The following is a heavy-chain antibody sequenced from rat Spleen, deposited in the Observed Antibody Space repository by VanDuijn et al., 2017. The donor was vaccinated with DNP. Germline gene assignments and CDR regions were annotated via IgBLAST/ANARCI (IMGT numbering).Heavy chain of an antibody. CDR3: ARHTTGIIWYFDF. CDR1: GFSLTSNG. D-gene: IGHD1-9*01. CDR2: IWAGGST. V-gene: IGHV2-72*01. Sequence: QVQLEESGPGLMQPSETLSLTCTVSGFSLTSNGVGWVRQPLGKGLVWMGTIWAGGSTNYNSAVQSRLSISRDTSKSQVFLKMNSLQPEDTGTYYCARHTTGIIWYFDFWGPGTMVTVSS. J-gene: IGHJ1*01.